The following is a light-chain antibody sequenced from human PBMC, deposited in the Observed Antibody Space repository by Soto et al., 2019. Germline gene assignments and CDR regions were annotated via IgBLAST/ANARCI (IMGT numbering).Light chain of an antibody. CDR3: ATSESSLRAYV. V-gene: IGLV1-51*01. CDR2: EDA. Sequence: QSVLTQPPSVSAAPGQMVTISCSGGSSNIGNHYVSWYQQLPGAVPKLLIYEDAKRPSGIPDRFSGSKSGTSATLGITGLQTGDEADYYCATSESSLRAYVFGTGTKVTVL. CDR1: SSNIGNHY. J-gene: IGLJ1*01.